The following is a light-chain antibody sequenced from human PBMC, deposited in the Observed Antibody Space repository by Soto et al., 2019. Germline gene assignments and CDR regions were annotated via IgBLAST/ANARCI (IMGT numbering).Light chain of an antibody. V-gene: IGKV3-11*01. CDR1: XNISHY. J-gene: IGKJ1*01. CDR3: QQYNSYST. Sequence: IVLTQSPASLCLSPGKRAPLSXRASXNISHYLMWYQQKPGQAPRLLIYDXXKRATGIPARFRGSGSGTEFTLTISSLQPDDFATYYCQQYNSYSTFGQGTKVDIK. CDR2: DXX.